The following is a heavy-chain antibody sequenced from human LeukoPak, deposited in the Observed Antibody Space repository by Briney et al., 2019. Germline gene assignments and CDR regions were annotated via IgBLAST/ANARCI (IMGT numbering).Heavy chain of an antibody. J-gene: IGHJ6*04. V-gene: IGHV4-61*05. CDR2: IYYSGST. D-gene: IGHD5-12*01. CDR3: ARAGYSGSDFSV. Sequence: SETLSLTCTVSGGSITSSSYYWGWIRQPPGKGLEWIGYIYYSGSTNYNPSLKSRVTISVDTSKNQFSLKLSSVTAADTAVCYCARAGYSGSDFSVWGKGSTVTVSS. CDR1: GGSITSSSYY.